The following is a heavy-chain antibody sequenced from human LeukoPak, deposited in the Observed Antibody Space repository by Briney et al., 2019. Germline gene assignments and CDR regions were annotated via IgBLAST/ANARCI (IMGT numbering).Heavy chain of an antibody. J-gene: IGHJ3*02. CDR3: ARDNVAAAGTGDAFDI. Sequence: RASVKVSCKASGYTFTSCGISWVRQAPGQGLEWMGWISAYNGNTNYAQKLQGRVTMTTDTSTSTAYMELRSLRSDDTAVYYCARDNVAAAGTGDAFDIWGQGTMVTVS. D-gene: IGHD6-13*01. CDR2: ISAYNGNT. V-gene: IGHV1-18*01. CDR1: GYTFTSCG.